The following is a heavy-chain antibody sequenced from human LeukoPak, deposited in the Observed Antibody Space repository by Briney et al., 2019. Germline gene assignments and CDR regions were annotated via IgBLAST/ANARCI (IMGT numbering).Heavy chain of an antibody. CDR3: ARERVGRSWFDP. V-gene: IGHV4-38-2*02. CDR2: IYYSGST. Sequence: PSETLSLTCTVSGYSISSGYYWSWIRQPPGKGLEWIGSIYYSGSTYYNPSLKSRVTISVDTSKNQFSLKLSSVTAADTAVYYCARERVGRSWFDPWGQGTLVTVSS. D-gene: IGHD1-26*01. J-gene: IGHJ5*02. CDR1: GYSISSGYY.